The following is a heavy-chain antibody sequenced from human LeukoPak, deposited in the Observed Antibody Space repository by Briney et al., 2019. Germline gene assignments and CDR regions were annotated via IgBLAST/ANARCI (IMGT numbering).Heavy chain of an antibody. CDR3: ARQDCTNGVCYWGWFDP. Sequence: SVKVSCKASRGTFSSYAISWVRQAPGQGREWVGRIIPISVITNYAQKFQGRVTTTADKSTSTAYMELSRLRSEDTAVYYCARQDCTNGVCYWGWFDPWGQGTLVTVSS. D-gene: IGHD2-8*01. J-gene: IGHJ5*02. V-gene: IGHV1-69*04. CDR1: RGTFSSYA. CDR2: IIPISVIT.